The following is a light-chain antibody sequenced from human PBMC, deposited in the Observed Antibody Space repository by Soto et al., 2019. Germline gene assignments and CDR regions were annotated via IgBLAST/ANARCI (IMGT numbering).Light chain of an antibody. Sequence: DIQLTQSPSSVSASVGDRVTITCRASQGIGSWLAWYQQKPGKAPKLLISTASTLQSGVPSRFSGSGSGTDFTLTISSVQPEDFATYYCQQLNSYPITFGQGTRLEI. V-gene: IGKV1-12*01. CDR3: QQLNSYPIT. J-gene: IGKJ5*01. CDR1: QGIGSW. CDR2: TAS.